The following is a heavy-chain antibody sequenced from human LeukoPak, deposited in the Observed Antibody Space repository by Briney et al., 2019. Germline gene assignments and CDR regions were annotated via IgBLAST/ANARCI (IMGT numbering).Heavy chain of an antibody. V-gene: IGHV1-69*06. J-gene: IGHJ4*02. Sequence: SVKVSCKASGGTFSTYVISWVRQAPGQGLEWMGGIIPVFGTANYAEKFQDRVTITADKSTSTVYMELSSLRSEDTAVYYCARESGKAPFDYWGQGTLVTVSS. CDR1: GGTFSTYV. D-gene: IGHD1-26*01. CDR3: ARESGKAPFDY. CDR2: IIPVFGTA.